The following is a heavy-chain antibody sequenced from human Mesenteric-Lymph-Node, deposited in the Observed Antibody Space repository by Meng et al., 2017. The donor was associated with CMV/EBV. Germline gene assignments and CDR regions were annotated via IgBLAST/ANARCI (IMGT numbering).Heavy chain of an antibody. CDR1: GFSFSDYY. D-gene: IGHD6-25*01. CDR3: ARLADYSSDAGYFDY. V-gene: IGHV3-11*04. Sequence: GESLKISCAASGFSFSDYYMGWMRQAPGKGLEWVAYIDTSDSTTYYADSVQGRFSISRDNAKESLYLEMNSLRAEDTAVYHCARLADYSSDAGYFDYWGQGTLVTVSS. CDR2: IDTSDSTT. J-gene: IGHJ4*02.